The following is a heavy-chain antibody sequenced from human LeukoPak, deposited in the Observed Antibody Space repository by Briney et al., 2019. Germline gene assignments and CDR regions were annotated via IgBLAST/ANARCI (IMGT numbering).Heavy chain of an antibody. D-gene: IGHD3-22*01. Sequence: SQTLSLTCAVSDGSIRSGNYYWSWIRQPAGKRLEWIARMYTSGSNAYKPPLKIRVTISADTSKNQFALKLSSVTAADTAVYYCAAMIGYFDHWGQGILVSVSS. CDR3: AAMIGYFDH. CDR2: MYTSGSN. J-gene: IGHJ4*02. CDR1: DGSIRSGNYY. V-gene: IGHV4-61*02.